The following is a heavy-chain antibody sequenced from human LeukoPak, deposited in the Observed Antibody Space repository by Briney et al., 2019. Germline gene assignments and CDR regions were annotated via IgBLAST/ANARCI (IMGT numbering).Heavy chain of an antibody. D-gene: IGHD3-22*01. J-gene: IGHJ4*02. CDR3: ARVRSSRSSGYSY. V-gene: IGHV4-34*01. Sequence: SETLSLTCAVYGGSFSGYYWSWIRQPPGKGLEWIGEINHSGSTNYNPSLKSRVTISVDTSKNQFSLKLSSATAADTAVYYCARVRSSRSSGYSYWGQGTLVTVSS. CDR2: INHSGST. CDR1: GGSFSGYY.